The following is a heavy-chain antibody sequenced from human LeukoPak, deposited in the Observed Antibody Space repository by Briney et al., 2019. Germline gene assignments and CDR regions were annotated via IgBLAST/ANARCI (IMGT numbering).Heavy chain of an antibody. CDR1: GYTFTSYY. CDR2: IWYDGSNK. V-gene: IGHV3-33*01. Sequence: SCKASGYTFTSYYMHWVRQAPGKGLEWVAVIWYDGSNKYYADSVKGRFTISRDNSKNTLYLQMNSLRAEDTAVYYCARDAYCSSTSCYFDYWGQGTLVTVSS. CDR3: ARDAYCSSTSCYFDY. J-gene: IGHJ4*02. D-gene: IGHD2-2*01.